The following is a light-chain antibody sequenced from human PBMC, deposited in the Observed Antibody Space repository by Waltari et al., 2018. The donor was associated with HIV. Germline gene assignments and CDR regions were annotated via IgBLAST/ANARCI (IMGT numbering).Light chain of an antibody. CDR1: TSNIGSNS. Sequence: QSVLTQPPSASGTPGQRFTISCSGSTSNIGSNSVNWYQQLPGTAPKLLIYSSNQRPLGVPDRFSGSKSGTSAALAISGLQSEDEADYYCAAWDDSRNAHVVFGGGTKLTVL. CDR2: SSN. CDR3: AAWDDSRNAHVV. J-gene: IGLJ2*01. V-gene: IGLV1-44*01.